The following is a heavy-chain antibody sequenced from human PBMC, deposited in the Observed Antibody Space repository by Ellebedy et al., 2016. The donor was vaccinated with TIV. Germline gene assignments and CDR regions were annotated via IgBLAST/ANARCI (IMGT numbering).Heavy chain of an antibody. CDR1: GYSFTSYW. CDR2: IDPRDSST. D-gene: IGHD3-10*01. CDR3: ARRFGELSFDP. V-gene: IGHV5-10-1*01. Sequence: GESLKISCKGSGYSFTSYWITWVRQMPGKGLEWMGRIDPRDSSTNYGPSFQGHVTISADRSITTAYLQWSSLKASDTAMYYCARRFGELSFDPWGQGTLVTVSS. J-gene: IGHJ5*02.